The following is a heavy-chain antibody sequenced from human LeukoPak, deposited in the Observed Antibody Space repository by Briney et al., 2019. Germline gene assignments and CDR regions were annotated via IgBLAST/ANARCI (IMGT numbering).Heavy chain of an antibody. V-gene: IGHV3-30*04. CDR2: ISYDGSNK. CDR3: AKVPYSYDMDV. J-gene: IGHJ6*03. Sequence: GGSLRLSCAASGFTFSSYAMHWVRQAPGKGLEWVAVISYDGSNKYYADSVKGRFTISRDNSKNTLYLQMNSLRAEDTAVYYCAKVPYSYDMDVWGKGTTVTISS. CDR1: GFTFSSYA. D-gene: IGHD1-1*01.